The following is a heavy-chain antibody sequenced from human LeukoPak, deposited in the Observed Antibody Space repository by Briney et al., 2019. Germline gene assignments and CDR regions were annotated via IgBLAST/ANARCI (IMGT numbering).Heavy chain of an antibody. J-gene: IGHJ4*02. CDR3: ARGSDYGDYPPDY. CDR1: GFTFSSYS. V-gene: IGHV3-21*01. D-gene: IGHD4-17*01. Sequence: GGSLRLSCAASGFTFSSYSMNWVRQAPGKGLGWVSSISSSSSYIYYADSVKGRFTISRDNAKNSLYLQMNSLRAEDTAVYYCARGSDYGDYPPDYWGQGTLVTVSS. CDR2: ISSSSSYI.